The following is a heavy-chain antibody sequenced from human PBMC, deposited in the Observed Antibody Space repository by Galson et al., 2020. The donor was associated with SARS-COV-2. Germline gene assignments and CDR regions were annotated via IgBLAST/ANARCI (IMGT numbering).Heavy chain of an antibody. Sequence: GESLKISCAASGFTVSNSYLTWVRQAPGKGLEWMSIIYSGGSTYYADSVKGRFTMSRHNSKNTVSLQMNSLRAEDTAVYYCASGNSGSFDYWGQGTLVTVSS. J-gene: IGHJ4*02. CDR3: ASGNSGSFDY. CDR2: IYSGGST. V-gene: IGHV3-53*04. D-gene: IGHD1-26*01. CDR1: GFTVSNSY.